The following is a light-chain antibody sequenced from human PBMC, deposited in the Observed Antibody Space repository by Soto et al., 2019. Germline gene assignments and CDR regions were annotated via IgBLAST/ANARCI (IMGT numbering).Light chain of an antibody. V-gene: IGKV1-5*03. Sequence: DIQTTQSPSTLSASVGDRVTITCLASQSISGWLAWYQQKPGTAPKLLIYKASTLQSGVPSRFSGSGSGTDFTLTITSLQPDDSATYYCQQYNDNWTFGQGTKV. CDR1: QSISGW. CDR2: KAS. CDR3: QQYNDNWT. J-gene: IGKJ1*01.